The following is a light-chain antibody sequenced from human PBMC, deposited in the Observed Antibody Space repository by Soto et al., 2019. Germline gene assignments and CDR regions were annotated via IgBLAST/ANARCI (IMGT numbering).Light chain of an antibody. CDR3: QAWDSSTYV. CDR1: KLGDNY. J-gene: IGLJ1*01. CDR2: QDS. Sequence: SYELTQPPSVSVSPGQTASITCSGDKLGDNYACWYQQKPGQSPVLVIYQDSKRPSGIPERFSGSNSGNTATLTISGTQAMDEADYYCQAWDSSTYVFGTGTKVTAL. V-gene: IGLV3-1*01.